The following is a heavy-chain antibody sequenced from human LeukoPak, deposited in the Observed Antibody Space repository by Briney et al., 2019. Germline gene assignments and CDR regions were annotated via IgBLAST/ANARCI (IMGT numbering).Heavy chain of an antibody. V-gene: IGHV5-51*01. Sequence: GESLKISCKGSGYSFTSYWIGWVRQMPGKGLEWMGIIYPGDSDTRYSPSFQGQVTISADKSISTAYLQWSSLKASDTAMYYCARHVWEPTDAFDIWGQGTMVTVSS. D-gene: IGHD1-26*01. J-gene: IGHJ3*02. CDR1: GYSFTSYW. CDR3: ARHVWEPTDAFDI. CDR2: IYPGDSDT.